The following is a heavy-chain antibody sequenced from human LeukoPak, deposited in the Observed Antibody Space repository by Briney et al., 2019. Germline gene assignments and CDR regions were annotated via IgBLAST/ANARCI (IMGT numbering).Heavy chain of an antibody. D-gene: IGHD5-18*01. CDR3: AKNVMVKRYIDY. CDR1: GVILNNHA. V-gene: IGHV3-23*01. J-gene: IGHJ4*02. CDR2: ISGSGLTI. Sequence: PGGSMRLSCAASGVILNNHAMTWVRHAPGKGLQWISVISGSGLTIEYEDSVKGRFTISRDNSKNTVSLQMNNLRVEDTAIYYCAKNVMVKRYIDYWGQGTPVTVSS.